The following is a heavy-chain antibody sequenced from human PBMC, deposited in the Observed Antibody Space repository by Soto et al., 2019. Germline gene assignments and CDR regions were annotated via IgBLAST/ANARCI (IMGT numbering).Heavy chain of an antibody. CDR1: GYTFTSYG. J-gene: IGHJ6*02. CDR3: ATKRGSSWYILFYYYGMDV. CDR2: ISAYNGNT. D-gene: IGHD6-13*01. V-gene: IGHV1-18*01. Sequence: QVQLVQSGAEVKKPGASVKVSCKSSGYTFTSYGISWVRQAPGQGLEWMGWISAYNGNTNYAQKLQGRVTMTTDTTTSTAYMEMRSLIYDDTAVYYCATKRGSSWYILFYYYGMDVWGQGTPVTVSS.